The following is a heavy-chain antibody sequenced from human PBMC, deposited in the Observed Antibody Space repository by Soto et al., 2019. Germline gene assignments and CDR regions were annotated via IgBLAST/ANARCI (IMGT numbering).Heavy chain of an antibody. J-gene: IGHJ4*02. V-gene: IGHV3-30*18. D-gene: IGHD3-16*01. Sequence: VGSLRLSCAASGFTFSSYGMHWVRQAPGKGLEWVAVISYDGSNKYYADSVKGRFTISRDNSKNTLYLQMNSLRAEDTAVYYCAKGFRYYDYVWGSPVDYWGQGTLVTSPQ. CDR1: GFTFSSYG. CDR2: ISYDGSNK. CDR3: AKGFRYYDYVWGSPVDY.